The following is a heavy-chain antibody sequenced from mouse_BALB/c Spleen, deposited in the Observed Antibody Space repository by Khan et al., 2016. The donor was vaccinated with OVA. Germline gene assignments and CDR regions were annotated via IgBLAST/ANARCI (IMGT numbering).Heavy chain of an antibody. CDR1: GYNIKDIS. V-gene: IGHV14-3*02. CDR2: TDPANGNT. CDR3: RISTINA. Sequence: VQLQQSGAELVKPAASLKLSCTASGYNIKDISIHWVKQRPEKGLERIGWTDPANGNTNYDPKFQGKATITTDTSSTTAYLQLSSLTSEDTAVYYRRISTINAWGQGTTLTVSS. J-gene: IGHJ2*01.